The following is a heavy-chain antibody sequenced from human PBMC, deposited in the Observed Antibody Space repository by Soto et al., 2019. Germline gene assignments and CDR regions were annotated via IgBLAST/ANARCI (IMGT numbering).Heavy chain of an antibody. CDR3: ARSLEWFGEAFDY. V-gene: IGHV3-74*01. CDR2: INSDGSST. Sequence: GGSLRLSCAASGFTFSSYWMHWVRQAPGKGLVWVSRINSDGSSTSYADSVKGRFTITRDNAKNTLYLQMNSLRAEDTAVYYCARSLEWFGEAFDYWGQGTLVTVSS. J-gene: IGHJ4*02. CDR1: GFTFSSYW. D-gene: IGHD3-10*01.